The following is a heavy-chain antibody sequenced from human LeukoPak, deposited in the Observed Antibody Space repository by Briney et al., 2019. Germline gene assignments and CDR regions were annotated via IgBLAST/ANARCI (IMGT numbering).Heavy chain of an antibody. Sequence: GGSLRLSCAASGFIFSTYSMNWVRQAPGKGLEWISYISTSSSTISYADSVKGRFTISSDIVKNSLYLQMNSLRAEDTAVYYCARDHHYSFDYWGERNLVSVSS. D-gene: IGHD2-21*01. V-gene: IGHV3-48*01. J-gene: IGHJ4*02. CDR3: ARDHHYSFDY. CDR2: ISTSSSTI. CDR1: GFIFSTYS.